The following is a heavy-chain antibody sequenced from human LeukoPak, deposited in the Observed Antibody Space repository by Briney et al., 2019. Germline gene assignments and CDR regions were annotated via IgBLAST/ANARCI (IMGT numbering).Heavy chain of an antibody. D-gene: IGHD2-21*01. CDR2: IKQDGSEE. CDR1: GFTFSDHW. CDR3: GRDRYYGGTSPRFDF. Sequence: GGSLGLSCAASGFTFSDHWMVWVRQAPGMGLEWVANIKQDGSEEYYVGSVKGRFTISRDNTKNSLYLEMSSLRAEDTAVYYCGRDRYYGGTSPRFDFWGQGTLVTVSS. V-gene: IGHV3-7*01. J-gene: IGHJ4*02.